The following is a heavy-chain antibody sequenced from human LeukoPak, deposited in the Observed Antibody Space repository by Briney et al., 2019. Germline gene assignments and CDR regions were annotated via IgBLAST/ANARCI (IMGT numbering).Heavy chain of an antibody. CDR2: IDYSGST. CDR3: ARVLLWFGEYKFDP. V-gene: IGHV4-59*01. CDR1: GGSISSYY. Sequence: SETLSLTCTVSGGSISSYYWSWIRQPPGKGLEWIGYIDYSGSTNYNPSLKSRVTISVDTSKNQFSLKLSSVTAADTAVYYCARVLLWFGEYKFDPWGQGTLVTVSA. D-gene: IGHD3-10*01. J-gene: IGHJ5*02.